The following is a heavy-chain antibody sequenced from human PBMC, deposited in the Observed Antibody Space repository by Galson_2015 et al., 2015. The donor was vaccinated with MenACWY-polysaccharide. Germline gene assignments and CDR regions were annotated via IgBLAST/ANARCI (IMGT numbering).Heavy chain of an antibody. V-gene: IGHV1-8*01. CDR2: MNPNSGNT. Sequence: SVKVSCKASGYKSTSYDINWVRQATGQGLEWMGWMNPNSGNTGYAQKSQGRVTMTSNSAMTTAYMELSSLRSEDTAVYYCARIIARKYTFADSWGQGTLVTVSS. J-gene: IGHJ4*02. CDR3: ARIIARKYTFADS. CDR1: GYKSTSYD. D-gene: IGHD2-21*01.